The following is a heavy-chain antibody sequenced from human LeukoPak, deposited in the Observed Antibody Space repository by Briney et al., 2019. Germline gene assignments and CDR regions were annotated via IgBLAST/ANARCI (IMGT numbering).Heavy chain of an antibody. V-gene: IGHV4-34*01. Sequence: SETLSLTCAVYGGSFSGYYWSWIRQPPGKGLEWIGEINHSGSTNYNPSLKSRVTISVDTSKNQFSLKLSSVTAADTAVYYCARGRSRAAAGIQDWFDPWGQGTLVTVSS. CDR3: ARGRSRAAAGIQDWFDP. CDR2: INHSGST. J-gene: IGHJ5*02. CDR1: GGSFSGYY. D-gene: IGHD6-13*01.